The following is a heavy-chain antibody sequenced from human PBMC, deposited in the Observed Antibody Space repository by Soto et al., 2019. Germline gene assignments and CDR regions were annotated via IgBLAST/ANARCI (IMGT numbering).Heavy chain of an antibody. CDR1: GFTFTSSA. CDR2: IVVGSGNT. D-gene: IGHD3-3*01. CDR3: AADPGLEWLLYGNYYYGMDV. J-gene: IGHJ6*02. V-gene: IGHV1-58*01. Sequence: VKVSCKASGFTFTSSAVQWVRQARGQRLEWIGWIVVGSGNTNYAQKFQERVTITRDMSTSTAYMELSSLRSEDTAVYYCAADPGLEWLLYGNYYYGMDVWGQGTTVTVSS.